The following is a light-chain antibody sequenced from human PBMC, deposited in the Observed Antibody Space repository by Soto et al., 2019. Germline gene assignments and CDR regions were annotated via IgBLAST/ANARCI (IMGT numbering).Light chain of an antibody. Sequence: QLVLTQSPSASASLGASVKLTCTLSSGNSSYAIAWHQQQPEKGLRYLMKLKSDGSHNKGDGIPDRFSGSSSGAERYLTISSLQSEDEADYYCQTWATGIRVFGGGTKLTVL. J-gene: IGLJ3*02. CDR1: SGNSSYA. V-gene: IGLV4-69*01. CDR2: LKSDGSH. CDR3: QTWATGIRV.